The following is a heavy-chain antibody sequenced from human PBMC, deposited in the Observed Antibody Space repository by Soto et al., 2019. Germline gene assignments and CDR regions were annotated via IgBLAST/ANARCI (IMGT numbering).Heavy chain of an antibody. CDR1: GFTFSNYA. CDR2: IWDDGSKK. CDR3: ANLHPSIAAHY. Sequence: QVQLVESGGGVVQPGRSLRLSCAASGFTFSNYAMHWVRQAPGKGLEWVTVIWDDGSKKYYADSVKGRFTISRDNSKNTLYLQMNSLTAEDTAVYYCANLHPSIAAHYWGQGTLVTVSS. J-gene: IGHJ4*02. V-gene: IGHV3-33*06. D-gene: IGHD6-13*01.